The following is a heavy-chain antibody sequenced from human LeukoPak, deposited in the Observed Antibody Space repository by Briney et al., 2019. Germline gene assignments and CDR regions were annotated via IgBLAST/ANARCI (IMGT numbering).Heavy chain of an antibody. CDR3: ASLAVAGPWPHFY. CDR1: GYTFTSYY. Sequence: ASVKVSCRASGYTFTSYYMHWVRQAPGQGLEWMGIINPSGGSTSYAQKFQGRVTMTRDTSTSTVYMELSSLRSEDTAVYYCASLAVAGPWPHFYWGQGTLVTVSS. D-gene: IGHD6-19*01. V-gene: IGHV1-46*01. CDR2: INPSGGST. J-gene: IGHJ4*02.